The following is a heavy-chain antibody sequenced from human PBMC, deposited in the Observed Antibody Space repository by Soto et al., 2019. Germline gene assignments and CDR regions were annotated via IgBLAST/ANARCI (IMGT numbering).Heavy chain of an antibody. CDR3: AKGGSSGWPYFDY. V-gene: IGHV3-30*18. J-gene: IGHJ4*02. CDR1: GFTFSSYG. D-gene: IGHD6-19*01. CDR2: ISYDGSNK. Sequence: QVQLVESGGGMVQPGRSLRLSCAASGFTFSSYGMHWVRQAPGKGLEWVAVISYDGSNKYYADSVKGRFTISRDNSKNTLYLQMNSLRAEDTAVYYCAKGGSSGWPYFDYWGQGTLVTVSS.